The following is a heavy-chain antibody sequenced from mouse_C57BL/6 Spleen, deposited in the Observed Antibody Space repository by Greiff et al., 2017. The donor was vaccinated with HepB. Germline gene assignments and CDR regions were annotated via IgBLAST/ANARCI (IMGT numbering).Heavy chain of an antibody. CDR1: GYAFSSYW. CDR3: ARTTTVVAVDY. CDR2: IYPGDGDT. D-gene: IGHD1-1*01. V-gene: IGHV1-80*01. Sequence: QVQLKQSGAELVKPGASVKISCKASGYAFSSYWMNWVKQRPGKGLEWIGQIYPGDGDTNYNGKFKGKATLTADKSSSTAYMQLSSLTSEDSAVYFCARTTTVVAVDYWGQGTTLTVSS. J-gene: IGHJ2*01.